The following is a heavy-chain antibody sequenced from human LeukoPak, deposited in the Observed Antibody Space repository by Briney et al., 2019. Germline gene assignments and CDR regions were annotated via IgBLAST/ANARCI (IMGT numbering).Heavy chain of an antibody. CDR3: ARVNAGGGFDP. D-gene: IGHD1-26*01. J-gene: IGHJ5*02. Sequence: SETLSLTCTVSGGSISSGDYYWSWIRQPPGKGLEWIGYIYYSGSTYYNPSLKSRITISVDTSKNQFSLKLSSVTAADTAVYSCARVNAGGGFDPWGQGTLVTVSS. V-gene: IGHV4-30-4*01. CDR1: GGSISSGDYY. CDR2: IYYSGST.